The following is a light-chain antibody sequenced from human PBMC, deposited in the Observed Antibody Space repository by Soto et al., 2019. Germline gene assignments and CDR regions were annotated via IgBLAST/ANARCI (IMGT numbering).Light chain of an antibody. Sequence: QSVLTQPPSVSGAPGQRVTISCTGSSSNFGSGYDVHWYQHLPGTAPKLFIFGNDNRPSGVPDRFSGSKSGTSASLAITGLQTEDEADYYCQSYDSSLSAVVFGGGTKVTVL. CDR2: GND. CDR1: SSNFGSGYD. J-gene: IGLJ2*01. CDR3: QSYDSSLSAVV. V-gene: IGLV1-40*01.